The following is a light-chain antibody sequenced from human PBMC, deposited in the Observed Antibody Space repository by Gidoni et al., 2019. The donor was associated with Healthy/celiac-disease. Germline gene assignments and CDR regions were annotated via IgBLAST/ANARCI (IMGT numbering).Light chain of an antibody. CDR2: DAS. Sequence: DIQMTQSPSSLSASVGDRVTITCQASQDISNYLNWYQQKPGKAPKLLIYDASNVETGVPSRFSGSGSGTDFTFTISSLQPEDIATYYCQQYDNLLGFTFXPXTKVDIK. V-gene: IGKV1-33*01. CDR3: QQYDNLLGFT. CDR1: QDISNY. J-gene: IGKJ3*01.